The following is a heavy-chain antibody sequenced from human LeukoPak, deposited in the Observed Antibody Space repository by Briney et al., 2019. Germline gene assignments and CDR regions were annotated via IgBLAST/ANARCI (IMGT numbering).Heavy chain of an antibody. D-gene: IGHD3-16*01. V-gene: IGHV3-23*01. J-gene: IGHJ4*02. CDR3: AKDVGDSVWGSSDY. Sequence: GGSLRLSCAVSGFALSSYVMTWVRQAPGKGLEWVSSIHGSGGRTYYADSVKGRFTISRDNSRNTLYLQMNSLRAEDTAVYYCAKDVGDSVWGSSDYWGQGTLVTVSS. CDR2: IHGSGGRT. CDR1: GFALSSYV.